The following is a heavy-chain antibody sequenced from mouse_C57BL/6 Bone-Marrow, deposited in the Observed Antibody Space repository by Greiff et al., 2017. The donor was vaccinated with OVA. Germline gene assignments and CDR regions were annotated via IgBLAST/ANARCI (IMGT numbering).Heavy chain of an antibody. V-gene: IGHV5-6*01. D-gene: IGHD2-3*01. CDR2: ISSGGSYT. CDR3: ARDGYYYAMDY. Sequence: EVMLVESGGDLVKPGGSLKLSCAASGFTFSSYGMSWVRQTPDKRLEWVATISSGGSYTYYPDSVKGRFTISRDNAKNTLYLQMSSLKSEDTAMYYFARDGYYYAMDYWGQGTSVTVSS. CDR1: GFTFSSYG. J-gene: IGHJ4*01.